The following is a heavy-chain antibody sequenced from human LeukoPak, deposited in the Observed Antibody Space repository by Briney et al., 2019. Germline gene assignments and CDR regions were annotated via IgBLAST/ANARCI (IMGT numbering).Heavy chain of an antibody. CDR3: ARVTSFDY. J-gene: IGHJ4*02. CDR2: IYYSGST. CDR1: GGSISSSSYY. Sequence: ETLSLTCTVSGGSISSSSYYWGWIRQPPGKGLEWIGSIYYSGSTYYNPSLKSRVTISVDTSKNQFSLKLSSVTAADTAVYYCARVTSFDYWGQGTLVTVSS. V-gene: IGHV4-39*01. D-gene: IGHD5-18*01.